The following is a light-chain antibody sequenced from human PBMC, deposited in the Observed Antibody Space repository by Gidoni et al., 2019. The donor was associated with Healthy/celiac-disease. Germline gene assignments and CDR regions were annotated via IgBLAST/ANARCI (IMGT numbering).Light chain of an antibody. CDR3: QQSYSTPWT. Sequence: DIQMTQAPSSLSASVGDKITITCRASQSISSYLNWYQQKPGKATKLLIYAASSLQSGVPSRCSGSGSGTDFTLTISRLPPEDFATYYCQQSYSTPWTFGQGTKVEIK. CDR2: AAS. CDR1: QSISSY. J-gene: IGKJ1*01. V-gene: IGKV1-39*01.